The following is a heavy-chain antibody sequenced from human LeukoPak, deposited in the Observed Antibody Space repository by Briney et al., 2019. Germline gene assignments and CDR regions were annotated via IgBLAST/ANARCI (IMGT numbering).Heavy chain of an antibody. CDR3: ARGRTAIDYYFDY. CDR2: IIPIFGTA. V-gene: IGHV1-69*13. Sequence: GASVKVSCKASGGTFSSYAISWVRQAPGQGLEWTGGIIPIFGTANYAQKFQGRVTITADESTSTAYMELSSLRSEDTAVYYCARGRTAIDYYFDYWGQGTLVTVSS. J-gene: IGHJ4*02. D-gene: IGHD1-1*01. CDR1: GGTFSSYA.